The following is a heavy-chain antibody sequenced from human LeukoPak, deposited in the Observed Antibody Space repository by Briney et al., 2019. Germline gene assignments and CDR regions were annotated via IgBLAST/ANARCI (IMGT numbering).Heavy chain of an antibody. CDR2: ISSGGTYK. J-gene: IGHJ4*02. CDR1: GFTFSSYS. V-gene: IGHV3-21*01. CDR3: AKGKDSVAGATNDY. Sequence: PGGSLRLSCAVSGFTFSSYSMSWVRQAPGKGLEWVSSISSGGTYKYYADSVKGRFTISRDNAKNSLYLQMNSLRAEDTAVYYCAKGKDSVAGATNDYWGQGNLVTVSS. D-gene: IGHD6-19*01.